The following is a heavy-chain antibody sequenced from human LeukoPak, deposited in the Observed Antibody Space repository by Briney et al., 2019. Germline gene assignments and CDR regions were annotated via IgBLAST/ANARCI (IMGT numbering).Heavy chain of an antibody. CDR3: ARDIVVVTATPYY. V-gene: IGHV3-11*04. Sequence: KAGGSLRLSCAAAGLTFSDYYMSWIRQGPGKGLEWASYIGSSCSTIYYADSVKGRFTISRDNAKNSLYLQMNSLRAEDTAVYYCARDIVVVTATPYYWGQGTLVTVSS. CDR1: GLTFSDYY. D-gene: IGHD2-21*02. CDR2: IGSSCSTI. J-gene: IGHJ4*02.